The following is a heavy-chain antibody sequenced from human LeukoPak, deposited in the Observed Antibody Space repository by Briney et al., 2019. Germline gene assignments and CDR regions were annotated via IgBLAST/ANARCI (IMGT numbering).Heavy chain of an antibody. CDR1: GFTFTDHV. CDR2: ISKDGSKT. V-gene: IGHV3-30*17. J-gene: IGHJ3*02. D-gene: IGHD1-7*01. Sequence: QPGGSLRLSCAASGFTFTDHVMHWVRQAPGMGLEWVAVISKDGSKTFYAGSVEGRFTFSRDNSENTLYLQMNYLKPEDTAVYYCAKDEGTIWNSKNDPFDIWGQGTMVTVSS. CDR3: AKDEGTIWNSKNDPFDI.